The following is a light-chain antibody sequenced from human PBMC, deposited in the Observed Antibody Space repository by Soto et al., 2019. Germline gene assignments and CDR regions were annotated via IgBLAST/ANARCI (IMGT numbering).Light chain of an antibody. CDR2: EVT. J-gene: IGLJ1*01. CDR3: SSYTSGTTLLFV. V-gene: IGLV2-14*01. CDR1: RSDVGGYDY. Sequence: QPASVSGSPGQSITISCTGTRSDVGGYDYVSWYQQHPGKAPKLMIYEVTNRPSGVSNRFSGSKSGNTASLTISGLQAEDEGDYFCSSYTSGTTLLFVFGTGTKLTVL.